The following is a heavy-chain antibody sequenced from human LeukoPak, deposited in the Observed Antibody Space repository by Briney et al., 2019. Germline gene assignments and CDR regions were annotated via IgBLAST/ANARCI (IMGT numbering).Heavy chain of an antibody. V-gene: IGHV3-23*01. Sequence: GGSLRLSCAASGFTFSSYAMSWVRQAPGKGLEWVSAISGSGGSTYYADSVKGRFTISRDNSKNTLYPQMNSLRAEDTAVYYYAKPSGDAFDIWGQGTMVTVSS. D-gene: IGHD1-26*01. CDR3: AKPSGDAFDI. CDR2: ISGSGGST. J-gene: IGHJ3*02. CDR1: GFTFSSYA.